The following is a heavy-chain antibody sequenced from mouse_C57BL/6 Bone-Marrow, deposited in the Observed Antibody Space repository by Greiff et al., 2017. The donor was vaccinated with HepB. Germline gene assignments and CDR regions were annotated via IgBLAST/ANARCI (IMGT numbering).Heavy chain of an antibody. CDR3: ARSTSYDSNYESAMDY. CDR1: GFSLSTFGMG. V-gene: IGHV8-8*01. CDR2: IWWDDDK. D-gene: IGHD2-5*01. Sequence: QVTLKVSGPGILQPSQTLSLTCSFSGFSLSTFGMGVGWIRQPSGKGLEWLAHIWWDDDKYYNPALKSRLTISKDTSKNQVFLKIANVDTADTATYYCARSTSYDSNYESAMDYWGQGTSVTVSS. J-gene: IGHJ4*01.